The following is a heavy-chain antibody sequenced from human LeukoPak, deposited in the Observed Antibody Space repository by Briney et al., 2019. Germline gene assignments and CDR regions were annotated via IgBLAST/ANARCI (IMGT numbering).Heavy chain of an antibody. CDR3: AIYDYGDYGLYDY. Sequence: SETLSLTCTVSGGPISSSSYYWGWIRQPPGRGLEWFGSIYYSGSTYYNPSLKSRVTISVDTSKNQFSLKLSSVTAADTAVYYCAIYDYGDYGLYDYWGQGTLVTVSS. CDR2: IYYSGST. D-gene: IGHD4-17*01. CDR1: GGPISSSSYY. V-gene: IGHV4-39*01. J-gene: IGHJ4*02.